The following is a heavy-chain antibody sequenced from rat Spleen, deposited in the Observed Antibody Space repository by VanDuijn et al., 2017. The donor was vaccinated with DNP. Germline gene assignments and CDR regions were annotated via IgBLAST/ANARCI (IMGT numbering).Heavy chain of an antibody. D-gene: IGHD1-11*01. Sequence: EVELVGSGGGLVQSGRSLKISCAASGFTFSTFPMAWVRQAPKKGLEWVASISASGGSTSYRDSVKGRFTISRDNAKSTLYLQMDSLRSEDTATYYCTTDFERGYWGQGVMVTVSS. CDR1: GFTFSTFP. CDR3: TTDFERGY. J-gene: IGHJ2*01. V-gene: IGHV5-46*01. CDR2: ISASGGST.